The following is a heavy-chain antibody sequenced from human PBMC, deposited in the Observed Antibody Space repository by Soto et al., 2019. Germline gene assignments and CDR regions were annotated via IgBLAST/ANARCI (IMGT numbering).Heavy chain of an antibody. CDR3: AHRRRYCSSTSCFIYFDY. Sequence: SGPTLVNPTQTLTLTCTFSGFSLSTSGVGVGWNRQPPGKDLEWLAFIYWDDDKRYSPSLKSRLTITKDTSKNHVVLTMTNMDPVDTATYYCAHRRRYCSSTSCFIYFDYWGQGTLVTVPQ. D-gene: IGHD2-2*01. V-gene: IGHV2-5*02. CDR1: GFSLSTSGVG. J-gene: IGHJ4*02. CDR2: IYWDDDK.